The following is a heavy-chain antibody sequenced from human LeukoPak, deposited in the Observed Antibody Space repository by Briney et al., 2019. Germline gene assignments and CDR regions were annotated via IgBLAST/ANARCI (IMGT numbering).Heavy chain of an antibody. CDR1: GDSISSSRYY. D-gene: IGHD2-15*01. Sequence: SETLSLTRTVSGDSISSSRYYWGWIRQPPGKGLEWIGSIYYSGSIWYHPSLKSRVTISVGTSKTQFSLKLTSVTAADTAVYYCARPPRHDFDDSRVHDAFDIWGQGTMVTVSS. CDR3: ARPPRHDFDDSRVHDAFDI. CDR2: IYYSGSI. J-gene: IGHJ3*02. V-gene: IGHV4-39*01.